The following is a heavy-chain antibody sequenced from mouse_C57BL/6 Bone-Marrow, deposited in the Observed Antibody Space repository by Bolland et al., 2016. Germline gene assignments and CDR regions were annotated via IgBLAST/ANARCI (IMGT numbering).Heavy chain of an antibody. CDR3: ARYHRPYYFDY. Sequence: NEKFKGKATLTADKSSSTAYMQLSSLTSEDSAVYFCARYHRPYYFDYWGQGTS. V-gene: IGHV1-77*01. J-gene: IGHJ2*02. D-gene: IGHD3-1*01.